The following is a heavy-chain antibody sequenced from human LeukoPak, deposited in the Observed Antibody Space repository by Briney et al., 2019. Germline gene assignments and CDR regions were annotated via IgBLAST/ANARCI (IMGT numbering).Heavy chain of an antibody. CDR3: ARDGNSWPTYHVGLDV. D-gene: IGHD4-23*01. V-gene: IGHV1-2*02. Sequence: GASVKVSCKAYGYTAYMHWVRQAPGQGLEWMGWVSPNNGDTKYAQKFQGRVTMTWDTSLRTAYMDLRRLTSDDTAVYYCARDGNSWPTYHVGLDVWGQGTTVIVSS. J-gene: IGHJ6*02. CDR2: VSPNNGDT. CDR1: GYTAY.